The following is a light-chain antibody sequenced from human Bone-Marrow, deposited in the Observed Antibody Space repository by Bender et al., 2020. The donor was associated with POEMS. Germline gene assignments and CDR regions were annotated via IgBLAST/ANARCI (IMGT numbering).Light chain of an antibody. CDR3: SAWDDSLSGWV. J-gene: IGLJ3*02. V-gene: IGLV1-36*01. CDR1: SSNIGNHG. CDR2: YDD. Sequence: QSVVTQPPSLSEAPRQRVTISCSGSSSNIGNHGVNWYQQLPGEAPNLLMYYDDLLTPGLSDRFSASKSDTSASLAISELQSEEEALYYCSAWDDSLSGWVFGGGTKLTVL.